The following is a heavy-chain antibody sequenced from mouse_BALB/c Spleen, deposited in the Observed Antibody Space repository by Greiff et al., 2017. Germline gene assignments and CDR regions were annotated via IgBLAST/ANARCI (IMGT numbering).Heavy chain of an antibody. V-gene: IGHV1S26*01. D-gene: IGHD2-4*01. Sequence: QVQLQQPGAELVKPGTSVKMSCKASGYTFTSYTMHWVKQRPGQGLEWIGYINPSSGYTNYNQKFKDKATLTADKSSSTAYMQLSSLTSEDSAVYYCARDYDYGYYAMDYWGQGTSVTVSS. CDR3: ARDYDYGYYAMDY. J-gene: IGHJ4*01. CDR1: GYTFTSYT. CDR2: INPSSGYT.